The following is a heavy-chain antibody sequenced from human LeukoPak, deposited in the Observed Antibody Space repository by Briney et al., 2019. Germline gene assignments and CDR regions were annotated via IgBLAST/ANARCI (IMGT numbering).Heavy chain of an antibody. J-gene: IGHJ4*02. CDR2: ISDSGGRT. CDR1: RFTFSSYV. CDR3: ARRRLVSPWCVDY. Sequence: PGGSLRLSRAPSRFTFSSYVMSWVRQTPEKGLEWVSRISDSGGRTYYADSVKGRFTICRDNSQNALYLQMSSLRAEDTAVYYCARRRLVSPWCVDYWGQGTLGTASS. D-gene: IGHD2-8*02. V-gene: IGHV3-23*01.